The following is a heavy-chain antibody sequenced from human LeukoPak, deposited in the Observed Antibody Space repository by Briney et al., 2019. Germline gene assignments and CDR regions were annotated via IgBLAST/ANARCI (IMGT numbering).Heavy chain of an antibody. J-gene: IGHJ4*02. CDR1: GFTFSDYY. Sequence: GGSLRLSCAASGFTFSDYYMSWIRQAPGKGLAWVSHISSSGTTIYYADSVKGRFTISRDNSKNTLYLQMNSLRAEDTAVYYCAREGPVDTAMVKTFDYWGQGTLVTVSS. CDR3: AREGPVDTAMVKTFDY. CDR2: ISSSGTTI. V-gene: IGHV3-11*04. D-gene: IGHD5-18*01.